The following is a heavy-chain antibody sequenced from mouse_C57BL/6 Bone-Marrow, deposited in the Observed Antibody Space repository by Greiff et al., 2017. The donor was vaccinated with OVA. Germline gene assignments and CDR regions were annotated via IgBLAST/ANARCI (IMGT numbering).Heavy chain of an antibody. CDR3: TNTLDGYYFDY. CDR2: IDPENGGT. Sequence: VQLQQSGAELVRPGASVTLSCKASGYTFTDYEMHWVKQTPVHGLEWIGAIDPENGGTAYNQKFKGKAILTADKSSSTAYMELRSLTSEDSAVYYCTNTLDGYYFDYWGQGTTLTVSS. J-gene: IGHJ2*01. D-gene: IGHD2-3*01. V-gene: IGHV1-15*01. CDR1: GYTFTDYE.